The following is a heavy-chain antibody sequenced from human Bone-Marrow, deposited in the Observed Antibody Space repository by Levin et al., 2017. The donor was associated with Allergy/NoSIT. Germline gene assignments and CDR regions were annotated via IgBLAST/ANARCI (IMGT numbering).Heavy chain of an antibody. Sequence: PGGSLRLSCAASGFTLRNYALHWVRQAPGKGLEWMAIISYDGSKKFYADSVKGRFTISRDNSKNTVYLQMNTLTADDTAVYYCARGAFWTLYDPLTGERLKDAFDIWGQRTMVTVSS. J-gene: IGHJ3*02. CDR1: GFTLRNYA. CDR3: ARGAFWTLYDPLTGERLKDAFDI. D-gene: IGHD3-9*01. CDR2: ISYDGSKK. V-gene: IGHV3-30*14.